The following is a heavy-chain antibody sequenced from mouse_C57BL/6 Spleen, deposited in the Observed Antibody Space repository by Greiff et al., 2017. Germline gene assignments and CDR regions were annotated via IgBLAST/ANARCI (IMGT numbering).Heavy chain of an antibody. V-gene: IGHV1-18*01. CDR2: ISPNTGGT. CDR1: GYTFTDYN. Sequence: EVKLMESGAELVKPGASVKLSCTASGYTFTDYNMAWVRQTPGKSLEWIGDISPNTGGTIYKQKFKGKATLPIDKSSSTAYMELRSLTSEDTAVYDCARGVYYTDYYALDDGGQGTSVTVSA. D-gene: IGHD2-1*01. CDR3: ARGVYYTDYYALDD. J-gene: IGHJ4*01.